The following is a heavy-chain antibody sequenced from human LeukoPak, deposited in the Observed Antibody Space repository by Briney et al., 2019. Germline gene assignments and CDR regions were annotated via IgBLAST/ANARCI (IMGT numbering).Heavy chain of an antibody. V-gene: IGHV4-38-2*02. Sequence: SETLSLTCTVSGYSISSGYYWGWIRQPPGKGLEWIATFYHSGSTYYNPSLKSRVTISVDTSRNHFSLKLSSVTAADTALYYCARVLDLXXLEXXXQGXLVTVX. D-gene: IGHD2/OR15-2a*01. J-gene: IGHJ4*02. CDR3: ARVLDLXXLEX. CDR1: GYSISSGYY. CDR2: FYHSGST.